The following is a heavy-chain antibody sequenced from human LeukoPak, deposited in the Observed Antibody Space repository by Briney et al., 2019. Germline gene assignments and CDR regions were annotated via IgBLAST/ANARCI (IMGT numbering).Heavy chain of an antibody. J-gene: IGHJ4*02. Sequence: SETLSLTCTVSGYSISSGYYWGWIRQPPGKGLEWIGSIYYSGSTYYNPSLKSRVTISVDTSKNQLSVKLSSVTAADTAVYYCARSIRGYSSGWYYFDYWGQGTLITVSS. CDR2: IYYSGST. CDR1: GYSISSGYY. CDR3: ARSIRGYSSGWYYFDY. V-gene: IGHV4-38-2*02. D-gene: IGHD6-19*01.